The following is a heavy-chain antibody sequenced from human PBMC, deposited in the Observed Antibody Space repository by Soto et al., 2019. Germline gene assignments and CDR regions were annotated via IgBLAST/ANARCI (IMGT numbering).Heavy chain of an antibody. Sequence: EVQLVESGGGLVQPGGSLRLSCAASGFTSSSYWIHWVRQAPGKGLVWVSRISNDGSSTNYADSVKGRFTISRDNAKNTVYLLTNSLRAEDTAVYYCARDTYYDDSSAHFSADAFAIWGQGTMVTVSS. CDR3: ARDTYYDDSSAHFSADAFAI. CDR2: ISNDGSST. D-gene: IGHD3-22*01. CDR1: GFTSSSYW. J-gene: IGHJ3*02. V-gene: IGHV3-74*01.